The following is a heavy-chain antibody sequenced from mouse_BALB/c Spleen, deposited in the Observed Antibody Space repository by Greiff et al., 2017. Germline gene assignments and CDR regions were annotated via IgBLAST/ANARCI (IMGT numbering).Heavy chain of an antibody. D-gene: IGHD1-1*01. J-gene: IGHJ4*01. CDR2: IWSGGST. CDR3: ARNGVLRSYAMDY. V-gene: IGHV2-2*02. Sequence: VQVVESGPGLVQPSQSLSITCTVSGFSLTSYGVHWVRQSPGKGLEWLGVIWSGGSTDYNAAFISRLSISKDNSKSQVFFKMNSLQANDTAIYYCARNGVLRSYAMDYWGQGTSVTVSS. CDR1: GFSLTSYG.